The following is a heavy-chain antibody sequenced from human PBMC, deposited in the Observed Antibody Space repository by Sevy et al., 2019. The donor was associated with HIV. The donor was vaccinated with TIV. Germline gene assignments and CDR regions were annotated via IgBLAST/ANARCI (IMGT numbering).Heavy chain of an antibody. CDR1: GGSISDFY. CDR3: ARAGGAKDYGMDV. D-gene: IGHD3-10*01. J-gene: IGHJ6*02. Sequence: SETLSLTCTVSGGSISDFYWSWIRQPPGKGLEWLGYIYHRGSTNYKPSLASRGTISVDTSKNQFSLNLSSVTAADTALYYCARAGGAKDYGMDVWGQGTTVTVSS. CDR2: IYHRGST. V-gene: IGHV4-59*01.